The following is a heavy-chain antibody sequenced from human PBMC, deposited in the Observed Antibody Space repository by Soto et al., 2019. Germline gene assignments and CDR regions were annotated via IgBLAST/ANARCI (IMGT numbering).Heavy chain of an antibody. V-gene: IGHV4-59*04. Sequence: SETLSLTCTVSGGSIRDYFWTWIRQPPGKGLEWIGSIYYSGSTYNNPSLRSRVSMSIDTSKDQFSLKLKSVTAADTALYFCARQRTSVVTQAYFDVWGPGSLVTVSS. J-gene: IGHJ4*02. CDR3: ARQRTSVVTQAYFDV. CDR2: IYYSGST. D-gene: IGHD2-21*02. CDR1: GGSIRDYF.